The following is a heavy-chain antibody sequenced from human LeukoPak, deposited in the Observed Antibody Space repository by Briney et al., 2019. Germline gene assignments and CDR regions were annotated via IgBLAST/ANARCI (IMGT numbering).Heavy chain of an antibody. CDR1: GGSISSSSYY. Sequence: SETLSLTCTVSGGSISSSSYYWGWIRQPPGKGLEWIGSIYYSGSTYYNPSLKSRVTISVDTSKNQFSLKLSSVTAADTAVYYCARGKWERYYYMDVWGKGTTVTVSS. CDR3: ARGKWERYYYMDV. J-gene: IGHJ6*03. D-gene: IGHD1-26*01. V-gene: IGHV4-39*07. CDR2: IYYSGST.